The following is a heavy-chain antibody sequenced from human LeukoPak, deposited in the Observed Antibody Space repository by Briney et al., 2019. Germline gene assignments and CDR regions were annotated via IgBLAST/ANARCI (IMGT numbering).Heavy chain of an antibody. Sequence: GRSLRLSCAASGFTFSSYGMHWVRQAPGKGLEYVSAISSNGDSTFYANSVKGRFTISRDNSKNTLYLQMGSLRADDMAVYYCLRWSDYWGQGTLVTVSS. J-gene: IGHJ4*02. CDR1: GFTFSSYG. CDR3: LRWSDY. CDR2: ISSNGDST. V-gene: IGHV3-64*01. D-gene: IGHD4-23*01.